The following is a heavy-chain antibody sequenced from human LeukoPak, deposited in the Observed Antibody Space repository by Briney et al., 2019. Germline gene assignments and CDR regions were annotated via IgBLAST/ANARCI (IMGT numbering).Heavy chain of an antibody. Sequence: GGSLRLSCAASGITFSNFGMSWVRQAPGKGLEWVSYISSSGSTIYYADSVKGRFTISRDNAKNSLYLQMNSLRAEDTAVYYCARDLIRGGSGFDYWGQGTLVTVSS. J-gene: IGHJ4*02. CDR3: ARDLIRGGSGFDY. D-gene: IGHD3-16*01. V-gene: IGHV3-11*01. CDR2: ISSSGSTI. CDR1: GITFSNFG.